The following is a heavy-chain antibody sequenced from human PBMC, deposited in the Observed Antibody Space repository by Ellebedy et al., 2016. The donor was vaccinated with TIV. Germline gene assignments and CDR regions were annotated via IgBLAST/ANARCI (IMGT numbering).Heavy chain of an antibody. V-gene: IGHV3-48*01. Sequence: GESLKISCAASGFTFSSYSMNWVRQAPGKGLEWVSYISSRSSTIYYADSVKGRFTISRDNSKNTLYLQMNSLRAEDTAVHYCAKGRRMVYSTGGLDYWGQGTLVTVSS. CDR3: AKGRRMVYSTGGLDY. CDR1: GFTFSSYS. D-gene: IGHD2-8*01. J-gene: IGHJ4*02. CDR2: ISSRSSTI.